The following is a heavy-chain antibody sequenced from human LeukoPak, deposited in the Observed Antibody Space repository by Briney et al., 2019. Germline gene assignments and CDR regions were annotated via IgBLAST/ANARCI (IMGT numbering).Heavy chain of an antibody. CDR2: IYYSGST. V-gene: IGHV4-59*01. J-gene: IGHJ4*02. CDR1: GGSISSYY. D-gene: IGHD6-19*01. CDR3: ARVGSGWYAVDY. Sequence: ASETLSLTCTVSGGSISSYYWSWIRQPPGKGLEWIGYIYYSGSTNYNPSLKSRVTISVDTSKNQFSLKLSSVTAADTAVYYCARVGSGWYAVDYWGQGTLVTVSS.